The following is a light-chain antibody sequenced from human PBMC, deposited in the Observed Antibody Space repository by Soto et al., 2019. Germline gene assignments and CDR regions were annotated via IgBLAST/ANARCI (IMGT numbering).Light chain of an antibody. CDR2: DAA. CDR1: PNINTY. CDR3: QQTSSAQVT. V-gene: IGKV1-39*01. Sequence: DIQMTQSPYSLSAAVGDRVTIACRASPNINTYLNWYQQTPGKAPQLLIFDAASLQRGVPSRFRGGGSKSDFTLTITSLQPEDFATYYCQQTSSAQVTFGPGTKVDI. J-gene: IGKJ3*01.